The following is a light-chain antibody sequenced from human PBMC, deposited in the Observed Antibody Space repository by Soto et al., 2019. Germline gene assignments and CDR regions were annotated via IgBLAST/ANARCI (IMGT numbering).Light chain of an antibody. CDR3: QQSYSPPFT. CDR2: AAS. V-gene: IGKV1-39*01. J-gene: IGKJ3*01. CDR1: QSISTY. Sequence: DLQMTQSPSSLSASVGDRVTITCRASQSISTYLNWYLQKPGKAPKLLIYAASTLQPGVPSRFSGSGSGTDFTLTISSLQPEDFVTYYCQQSYSPPFTFGPGTKVDI.